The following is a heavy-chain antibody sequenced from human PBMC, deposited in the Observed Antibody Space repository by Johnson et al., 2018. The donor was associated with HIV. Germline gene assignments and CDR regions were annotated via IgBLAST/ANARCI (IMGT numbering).Heavy chain of an antibody. J-gene: IGHJ3*02. CDR1: GFTFSSYW. CDR3: ASVYYDILTGYYYDALDI. V-gene: IGHV3-7*01. D-gene: IGHD3-9*01. Sequence: VQLVESGGGLVQPGGSLRLSCAASGFTFSSYWMSWVRQAPGKGLEWVANIKQDGSEKYYVDSVKGRFTISRDNAKNSLYLQMNSLRAEDTAVYYCASVYYDILTGYYYDALDIWGRGTMVTVSS. CDR2: IKQDGSEK.